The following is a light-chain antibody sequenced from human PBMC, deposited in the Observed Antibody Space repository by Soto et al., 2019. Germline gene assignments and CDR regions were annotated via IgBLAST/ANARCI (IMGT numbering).Light chain of an antibody. V-gene: IGKV3-20*01. J-gene: IGKJ2*01. CDR3: QHYGSSNT. CDR2: GAS. CDR1: QSVSSSY. Sequence: EIELTQSPGTLSLSPGERATLSCRASQSVSSSYLAWYQQQPGQAPRLLIYGASSRAAGIPDRFSGSGSGTDFTLTISRLEPDDFAVYYCQHYGSSNTFGQGTKLEIK.